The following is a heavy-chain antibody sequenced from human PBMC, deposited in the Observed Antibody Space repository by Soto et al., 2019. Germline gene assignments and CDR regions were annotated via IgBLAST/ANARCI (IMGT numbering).Heavy chain of an antibody. V-gene: IGHV3-30*18. J-gene: IGHJ4*02. CDR3: AKGGRQWLVTSDFNY. CDR2: VSHDGRNT. D-gene: IGHD6-19*01. Sequence: VQLVESGGGVVQPGRSLRLSCAPSGFTFSDYAMHWVRKAPGKGLEWVAVVSHDGRNTHYADSVKGRFTISRDSSKNTVSLEMTSLRAEDTAVYYCAKGGRQWLVTSDFNYWGQGALVTVSS. CDR1: GFTFSDYA.